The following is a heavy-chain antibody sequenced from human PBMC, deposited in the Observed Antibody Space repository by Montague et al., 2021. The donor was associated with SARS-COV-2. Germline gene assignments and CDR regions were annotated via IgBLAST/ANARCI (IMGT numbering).Heavy chain of an antibody. Sequence: TLSLTCTVSGDSITSDVSYWSWIRQPAGKGLEWIGCIYTTGSTNYNPSLKSRLTISLDTSKNQFSLKLSSVTAADTAVYYCARVRAVPAAMRIFSLGRSYYGMDVWGQGTTVTVSS. CDR3: ARVRAVPAAMRIFSLGRSYYGMDV. CDR1: GDSITSDVSY. V-gene: IGHV4-61*02. J-gene: IGHJ6*02. CDR2: IYTTGST. D-gene: IGHD2-2*01.